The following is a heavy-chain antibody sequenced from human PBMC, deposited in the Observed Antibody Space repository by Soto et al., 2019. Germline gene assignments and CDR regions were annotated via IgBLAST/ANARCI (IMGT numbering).Heavy chain of an antibody. CDR1: GGSISSSRCH. V-gene: IGHV4-39*07. J-gene: IGHJ6*02. CDR2: IKYSGTT. Sequence: PSETLSLTCTVSGGSISSSRCHWGWIRQPPGKGLEWIASIKYSGTTFYNPSLKSRVAISIDTSKNQFSLSLTSVTAADTAVYYCAREGALLYGGNSDYYETLDVWGQGTTVTVSS. D-gene: IGHD2-21*02. CDR3: AREGALLYGGNSDYYETLDV.